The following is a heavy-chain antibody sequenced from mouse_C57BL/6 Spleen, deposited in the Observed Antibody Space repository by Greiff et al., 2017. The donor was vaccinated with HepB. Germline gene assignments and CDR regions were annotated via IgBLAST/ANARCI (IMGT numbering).Heavy chain of an antibody. V-gene: IGHV1-80*01. Sequence: VQLQQSGAELVKPGASVKISCKASGYAFSSYWMNWVKQRPGKGLEWIGQIYPGDGDTNYNGKFKGKATLTADKSSSTAYMQLSSLTSEDSAVYCCARWRHDWDYCDYWGQGTTLTVSS. CDR3: ARWRHDWDYCDY. J-gene: IGHJ2*01. CDR1: GYAFSSYW. CDR2: IYPGDGDT. D-gene: IGHD4-1*01.